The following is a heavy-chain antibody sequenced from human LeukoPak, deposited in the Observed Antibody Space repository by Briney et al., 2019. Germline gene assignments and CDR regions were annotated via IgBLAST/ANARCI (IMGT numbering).Heavy chain of an antibody. CDR3: AKDLTRGYSYGPNMGIFDY. CDR2: ISGSGGST. Sequence: HASETLSLTCTVSGGSISSSSYYWGWIRQPPGKGLEWVSAISGSGGSTYYADSVKGRFTISRDNSKNTLYLQMNSLRAEDTAVYYCAKDLTRGYSYGPNMGIFDYWGQGTLVTVSS. J-gene: IGHJ4*02. D-gene: IGHD5-18*01. V-gene: IGHV3-23*01. CDR1: GGSISSSSYY.